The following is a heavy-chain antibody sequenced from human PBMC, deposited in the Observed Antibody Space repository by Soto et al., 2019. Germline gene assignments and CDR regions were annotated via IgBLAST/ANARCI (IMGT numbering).Heavy chain of an antibody. CDR1: GYTFTGYY. Sequence: ASVKVSCKASGYTFTGYYMHWVRQAPGQGLEWMGWINPNSGGTNYAQKFQGRVTMTRDTSISTAYMELSRPRSDDTAVYYCATTLLRFLEWSWYYYGMDVWGQGTTVTVSS. V-gene: IGHV1-2*02. CDR3: ATTLLRFLEWSWYYYGMDV. D-gene: IGHD3-3*01. CDR2: INPNSGGT. J-gene: IGHJ6*02.